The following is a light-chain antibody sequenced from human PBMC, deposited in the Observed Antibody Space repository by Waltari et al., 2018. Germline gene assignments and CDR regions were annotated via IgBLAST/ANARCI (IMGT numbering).Light chain of an antibody. Sequence: EIVLTPSPATLSSSPGERATLSCRASQSVTSYLAWYQQKPGQAPRLLIYDASNRATGIPARFSGSGSGTDFTLTISTLEPEDFAVYYCQQRSNWVFTFGPGTKVDIK. CDR3: QQRSNWVFT. CDR1: QSVTSY. V-gene: IGKV3-11*01. J-gene: IGKJ3*01. CDR2: DAS.